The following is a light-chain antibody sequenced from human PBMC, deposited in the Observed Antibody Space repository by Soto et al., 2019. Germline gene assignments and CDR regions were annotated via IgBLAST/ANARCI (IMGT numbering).Light chain of an antibody. CDR1: SRDVGNYNL. CDR2: EDT. Sequence: QCAPTPPASLSGAPGPGITISRTRNSRDVGNYNLVSWYQQHPGKAPKLIIYEDTKRPSGVSNRFSGSKSGNTASLTISGLQAEDEADYYCCSYADSSTYVFGTGTKVTVL. V-gene: IGLV2-23*01. J-gene: IGLJ1*01. CDR3: CSYADSSTYV.